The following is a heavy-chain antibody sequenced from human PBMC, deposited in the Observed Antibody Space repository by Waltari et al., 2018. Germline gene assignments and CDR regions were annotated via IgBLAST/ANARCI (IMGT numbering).Heavy chain of an antibody. CDR3: TRGGNYDFWSHRPFVDP. J-gene: IGHJ5*02. D-gene: IGHD3-3*01. Sequence: QVQLQQWGAGLLGPSETLSLTCAVYGASFSDYYWGWVRQPPGKGLEWIGKIRHPGSTNYNPSLNSRVTISIDTPRSQFSLRLSSVTAADTALYFCTRGGNYDFWSHRPFVDPWGQGTLVTVSS. V-gene: IGHV4-34*01. CDR2: IRHPGST. CDR1: GASFSDYY.